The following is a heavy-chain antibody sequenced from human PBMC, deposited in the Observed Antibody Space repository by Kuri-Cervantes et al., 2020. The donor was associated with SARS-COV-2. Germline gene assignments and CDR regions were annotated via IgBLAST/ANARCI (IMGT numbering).Heavy chain of an antibody. CDR2: IAFDGSNK. CDR1: GFTFSSYG. V-gene: IGHV3-30*03. CDR3: ARDHEYGSSGWGGGDY. D-gene: IGHD6-13*01. J-gene: IGHJ4*02. Sequence: GGSLRLSCAASGFTFSSYGMHWVRQAPGKGLEWVAVIAFDGSNKDYADSVMGRFTIATDNSKNTLYLQMISLRAEDTAVYYCARDHEYGSSGWGGGDYWGQGTLVTVSS.